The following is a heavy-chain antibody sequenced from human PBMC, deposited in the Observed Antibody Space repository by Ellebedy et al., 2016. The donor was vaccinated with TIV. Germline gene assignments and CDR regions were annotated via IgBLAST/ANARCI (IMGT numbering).Heavy chain of an antibody. Sequence: PGGSLRLSCVASGFTFSSYSMNWVRQAPGKGLEWVAIISYDGNNKYYGDSVKGRFTISRDNSKNTLYLQMNSLRAEDRALYYCARGAAAANPGGYFDHWGQGTLVTVSS. CDR3: ARGAAAANPGGYFDH. CDR1: GFTFSSYS. J-gene: IGHJ4*02. V-gene: IGHV3-30*03. D-gene: IGHD6-13*01. CDR2: ISYDGNNK.